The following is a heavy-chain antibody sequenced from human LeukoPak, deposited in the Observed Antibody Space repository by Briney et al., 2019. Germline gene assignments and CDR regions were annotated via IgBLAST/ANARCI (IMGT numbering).Heavy chain of an antibody. CDR2: ISYDGSNK. Sequence: GGSLRLSCAASGFTFSSYAMHWVRQAPGKGLEWVAVISYDGSNKYYADSVKGRFTISRDNSKSTLYLQMNRLRAEDTAVYYCASRVSAAAGGGYAFDIWGQGTMVTVSS. D-gene: IGHD6-13*01. CDR1: GFTFSSYA. CDR3: ASRVSAAAGGGYAFDI. J-gene: IGHJ3*02. V-gene: IGHV3-30-3*01.